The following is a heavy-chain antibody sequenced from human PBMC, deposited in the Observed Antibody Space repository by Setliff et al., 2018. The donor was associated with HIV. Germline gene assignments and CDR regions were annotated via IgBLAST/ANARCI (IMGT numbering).Heavy chain of an antibody. J-gene: IGHJ4*02. CDR3: ARAYNIWSSTTCEDYFDY. V-gene: IGHV1-3*01. D-gene: IGHD2-2*01. CDR1: GYTFTSYA. CDR2: INAGNGNT. Sequence: ASVKVSCKASGYTFTSYAMHWVRQAPGQRLEWMGWINAGNGNTKYSQRFQGRVTITRDTSASTAYMELSSLRSEDTAVYYCARAYNIWSSTTCEDYFDYWGQGTLVTVSS.